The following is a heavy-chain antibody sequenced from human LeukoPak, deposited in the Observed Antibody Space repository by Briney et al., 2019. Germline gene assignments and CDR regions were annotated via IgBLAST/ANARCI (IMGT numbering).Heavy chain of an antibody. CDR1: GYTFTSYD. Sequence: ASVKVSCKASGYTFTSYDINWVRQATGQGLEWMGWMNLNSGNTGYAQKFQGRVTMTRNTSISTAYMELSSLRSEDTAVYYCARFVDIVATYYYYGMDVWGQGTTVTVSS. J-gene: IGHJ6*02. V-gene: IGHV1-8*01. CDR3: ARFVDIVATYYYYGMDV. D-gene: IGHD5-12*01. CDR2: MNLNSGNT.